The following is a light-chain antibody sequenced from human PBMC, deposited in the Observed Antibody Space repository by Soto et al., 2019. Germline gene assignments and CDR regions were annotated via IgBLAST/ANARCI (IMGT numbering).Light chain of an antibody. CDR2: SAS. CDR3: QQGSSTPHT. Sequence: DIQMTQSPSSLSASLGDRVTITCRASQTINNYLHWYQQRPGEAPKLLIYSASNLQTGVPPRFSGSGSGTHFTLTISSLQPEDFATYYCQQGSSTPHTFGQGTIVEIK. V-gene: IGKV1-39*01. J-gene: IGKJ2*01. CDR1: QTINNY.